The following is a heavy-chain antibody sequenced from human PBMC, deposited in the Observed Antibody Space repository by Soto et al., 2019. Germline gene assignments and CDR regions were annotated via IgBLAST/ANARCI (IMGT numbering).Heavy chain of an antibody. J-gene: IGHJ6*02. CDR2: IYYSGST. D-gene: IGHD3-22*01. CDR1: GGSISSGGYY. CDR3: ARGYYYDSSGYYYYYGMDV. Sequence: SETLSLTCTVSGGSISSGGYYWSWIRQHPGKGLEWIGYIYYSGSTYYNPSLKSRVTISVDTSKNQFSLKLSSVTAADTAVYYCARGYYYDSSGYYYYYGMDVWGQGTTVTVSS. V-gene: IGHV4-31*03.